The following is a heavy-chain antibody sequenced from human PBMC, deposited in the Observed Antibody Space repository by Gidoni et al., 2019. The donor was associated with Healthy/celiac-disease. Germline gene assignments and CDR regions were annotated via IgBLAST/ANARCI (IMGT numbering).Heavy chain of an antibody. V-gene: IGHV3-23*01. J-gene: IGHJ4*02. Sequence: EVQLLESGGGLVQPGGSLRLSCAASGFTFSSYAMSWVRQAPGKGREWGSAISGSGGSTYYADSVKGRFTISRDNSKNTLYLQMNSLRAEDTAVYYCAKDHGWVAVAGTAVGYWGQGTLVTVSS. CDR1: GFTFSSYA. D-gene: IGHD6-19*01. CDR2: ISGSGGST. CDR3: AKDHGWVAVAGTAVGY.